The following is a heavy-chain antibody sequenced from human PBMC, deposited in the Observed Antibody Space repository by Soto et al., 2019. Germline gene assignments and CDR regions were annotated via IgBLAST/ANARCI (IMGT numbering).Heavy chain of an antibody. D-gene: IGHD2-2*01. J-gene: IGHJ6*02. CDR2: INPNSGGT. V-gene: IGHV1-2*04. Sequence: ASVKVSCKASGYTFTGYYMHWVRQAPGQGPEWMGWINPNSGGTNYAQKFQGWVTMTRDTSISTAYMELSRLRSDDTAVYYCAVTVVPAASSYYGMDVWGQGTTVTVSS. CDR3: AVTVVPAASSYYGMDV. CDR1: GYTFTGYY.